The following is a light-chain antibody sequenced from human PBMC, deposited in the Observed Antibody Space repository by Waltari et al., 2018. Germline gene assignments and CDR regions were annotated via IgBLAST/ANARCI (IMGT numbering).Light chain of an antibody. CDR2: EVN. J-gene: IGLJ1*01. CDR3: SSYTSTHIPFV. V-gene: IGLV2-14*01. CDR1: SSDCVAYHF. Sequence: QSALTQPASVSGSPGQSTTISCTGTSSDCVAYHFVSCFQHHPGKVPKVIIYEVNNRPSGVSSRFSASKSGNTASLTISGLQAEDEADYYCSSYTSTHIPFVFGTGTKVTVL.